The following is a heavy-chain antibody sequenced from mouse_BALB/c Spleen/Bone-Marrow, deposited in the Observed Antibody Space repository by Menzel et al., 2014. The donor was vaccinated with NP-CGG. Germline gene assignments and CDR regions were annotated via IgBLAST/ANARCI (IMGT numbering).Heavy chain of an antibody. CDR1: GFAFSTYW. V-gene: IGHV1-80*01. J-gene: IGHJ2*01. D-gene: IGHD1-1*01. Sequence: VQLQESGAELVRPGSSVKISCKASGFAFSTYWMNWVKQRPGQGLEWIGQIYPGDGDTNYNGKFKGTATLTVDKSSSTAYMQLSSLTSEDSAVYFCARSGYGSSYDYWGQGTTLTVSS. CDR2: IYPGDGDT. CDR3: ARSGYGSSYDY.